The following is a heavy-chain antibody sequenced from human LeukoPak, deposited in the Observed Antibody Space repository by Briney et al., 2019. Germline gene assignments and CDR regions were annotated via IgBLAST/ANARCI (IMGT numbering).Heavy chain of an antibody. CDR1: GGSISSHY. V-gene: IGHV4-59*11. Sequence: SETLSPTCTVSGGSISSHYWSWLRQPPGKGLEWIAYVRDTGRSKDNPSLESRLTLSADTSNNQFSLRLSSVTAADTAVYYCATITRGNIYGFFDFWGQGILVTVSS. D-gene: IGHD5-18*01. CDR3: ATITRGNIYGFFDF. CDR2: VRDTGRS. J-gene: IGHJ4*02.